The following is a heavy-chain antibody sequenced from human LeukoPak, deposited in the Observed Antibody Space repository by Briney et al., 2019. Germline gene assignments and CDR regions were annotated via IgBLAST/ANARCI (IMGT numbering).Heavy chain of an antibody. J-gene: IGHJ4*02. CDR2: IIPIFGTA. Sequence: SVKVSCKASGGTFSSYAISWVRQAPGQGLEWMGGIIPIFGTANYTQKFQGRVTITTDESTSTAYMELSSLRSEDTAVYYCAREGSSSSGVGFDYWGQGTLVTVSS. CDR3: AREGSSSSGVGFDY. V-gene: IGHV1-69*05. D-gene: IGHD6-6*01. CDR1: GGTFSSYA.